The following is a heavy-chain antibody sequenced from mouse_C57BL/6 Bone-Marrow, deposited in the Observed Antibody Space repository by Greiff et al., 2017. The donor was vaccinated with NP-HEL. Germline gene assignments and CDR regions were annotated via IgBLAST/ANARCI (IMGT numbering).Heavy chain of an antibody. V-gene: IGHV1-42*01. Sequence: EVQLQQSGPELVKPGASVKISCKASGYSFTGYYMNWVKQSPEKSLEWIGEINPSTGGTTYNQKFKAKATLTVDKSSSTAYMQLKSLTSEDSAVYYCARGGYDYDGFAYWGQGTRVTVSA. CDR1: GYSFTGYY. J-gene: IGHJ3*01. CDR3: ARGGYDYDGFAY. D-gene: IGHD2-4*01. CDR2: INPSTGGT.